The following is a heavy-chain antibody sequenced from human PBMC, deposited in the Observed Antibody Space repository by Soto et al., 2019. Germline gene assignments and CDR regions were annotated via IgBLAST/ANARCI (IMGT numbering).Heavy chain of an antibody. J-gene: IGHJ4*02. CDR1: GDYISNRNYH. CDR3: SRLSNGTPGDY. D-gene: IGHD2-8*01. V-gene: IGHV4-39*01. Sequence: SETLSLTCSVSGDYISNRNYHWGWTRQPPGKGLEWIGSIYYSGNTYYNPSLKSRVTISADTSKTQFSLKVDSVTATDTAIYYCSRLSNGTPGDYWGEGTLFTVSS. CDR2: IYYSGNT.